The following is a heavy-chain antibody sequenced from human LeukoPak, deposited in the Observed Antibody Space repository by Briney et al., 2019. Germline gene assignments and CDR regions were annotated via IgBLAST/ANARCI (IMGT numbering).Heavy chain of an antibody. V-gene: IGHV1-2*04. CDR3: ARGPGTRIVVSNEYFHH. Sequence: ASVKVSCKASGYTFTGYYMHWVRQAPGQGLEWMGWINPNNGGTNYAQKFQGWVTMTRDTSISTAYMELSRLRSDDTAVYYCARGPGTRIVVSNEYFHHWGQGTLVTVSS. CDR2: INPNNGGT. CDR1: GYTFTGYY. D-gene: IGHD3-22*01. J-gene: IGHJ1*01.